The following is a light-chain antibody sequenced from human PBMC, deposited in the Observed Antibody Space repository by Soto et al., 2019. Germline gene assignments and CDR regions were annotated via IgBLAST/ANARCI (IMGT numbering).Light chain of an antibody. CDR3: QQYYSYPRT. J-gene: IGKJ4*01. Sequence: AILVTQSPSSLSSSTGDRVTITCRASQGISSYLAWYQQKPGKAPKLLIYAASTLQSGVPSRFSGSGSGTDFTLTISCLQSEDFATYYCQQYYSYPRTFGGGTKVDI. CDR2: AAS. V-gene: IGKV1-8*01. CDR1: QGISSY.